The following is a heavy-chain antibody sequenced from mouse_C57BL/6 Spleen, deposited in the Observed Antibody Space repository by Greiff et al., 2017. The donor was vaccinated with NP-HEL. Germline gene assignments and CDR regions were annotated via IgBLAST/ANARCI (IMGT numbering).Heavy chain of an antibody. CDR2: IYPGDGDT. CDR1: GYAFSSSW. V-gene: IGHV1-82*01. Sequence: VKLQQSGPELVKPGASVKISCKASGYAFSSSWMNWVKQRPGKGLEWIGRIYPGDGDTNYNGKFKGKATMTADKSSSTAYMQLSSLTSEDSAVYCCGRQEQPAWFAYWGQGTLVTVSA. CDR3: GRQEQPAWFAY. D-gene: IGHD3-1*01. J-gene: IGHJ3*01.